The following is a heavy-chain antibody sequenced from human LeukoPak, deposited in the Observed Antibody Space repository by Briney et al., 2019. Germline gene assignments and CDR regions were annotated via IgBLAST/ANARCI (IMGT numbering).Heavy chain of an antibody. CDR3: ARDGASSSWHHPFYYYYYMDV. CDR1: GFTSSSYA. Sequence: GGSLRLSCAASGFTSSSYAMHWVRQAPGKGLEWVAVISYDGSNKYYADSVKGRFTISRDNSKNTLYLQMDSLRAEDTAVYYCARDGASSSWHHPFYYYYYMDVWGKGTTVTVSS. J-gene: IGHJ6*03. CDR2: ISYDGSNK. V-gene: IGHV3-30*01. D-gene: IGHD6-13*01.